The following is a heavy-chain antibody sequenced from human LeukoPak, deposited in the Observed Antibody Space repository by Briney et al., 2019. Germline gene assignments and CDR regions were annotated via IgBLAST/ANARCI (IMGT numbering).Heavy chain of an antibody. J-gene: IGHJ4*02. D-gene: IGHD5-24*01. V-gene: IGHV3-23*01. CDR1: GFTFSSYA. CDR3: AKDRDGYNSYY. CDR2: ISGIGGST. Sequence: GGSLRLSCAASGFTFSSYAMSWVRQAPGKGLEWVLAISGIGGSTYYADSVKGRFTISRDNSKNTLYLQMNSLRAEDTAVYYCAKDRDGYNSYYWGQGTLVTVSS.